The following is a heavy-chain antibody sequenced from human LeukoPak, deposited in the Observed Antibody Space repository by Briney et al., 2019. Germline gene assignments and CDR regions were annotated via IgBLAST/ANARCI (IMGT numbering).Heavy chain of an antibody. Sequence: PGGSLRLSCAASGFTFSSYGMHWVRQAPGKGLEWVAVISYDGSNKYYADSVKGRFTISRDNSKNPLYLQMNSLRAGDTAVYYCAKEMEQWLVLIEGFDYWGQGTLVTVSS. V-gene: IGHV3-30*18. D-gene: IGHD6-19*01. CDR1: GFTFSSYG. CDR3: AKEMEQWLVLIEGFDY. J-gene: IGHJ4*02. CDR2: ISYDGSNK.